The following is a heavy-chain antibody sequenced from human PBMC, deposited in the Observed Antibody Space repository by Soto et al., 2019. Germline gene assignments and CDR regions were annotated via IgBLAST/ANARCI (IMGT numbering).Heavy chain of an antibody. V-gene: IGHV3-30*03. CDR1: GFTFSSYG. J-gene: IGHJ4*02. Sequence: QAQVVESGGGVVQPGRSLRLSCAASGFTFSSYGMHWVRQAPGTGLEWVAVISYDGGLQHYADSVKGRFTISRDNSKNMVLLQMKSLRAEDTAVYYCVSDRGYGHASVPYSWGQGTLVSVSS. CDR3: VSDRGYGHASVPYS. CDR2: ISYDGGLQ. D-gene: IGHD5-18*01.